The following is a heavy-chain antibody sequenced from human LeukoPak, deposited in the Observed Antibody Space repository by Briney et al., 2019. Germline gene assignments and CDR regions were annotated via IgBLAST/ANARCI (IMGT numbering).Heavy chain of an antibody. Sequence: SETLSLTCTVSGGSISSGSHYWTWIRQPAGKGLEWVGHIYSSGTTNYNPSLVGRTTISIDSSKNLLSLNLTSVTAADTAVYYCARGVEVTSYYFDYWGQGTLVTVSS. J-gene: IGHJ4*02. CDR1: GGSISSGSHY. CDR2: IYSSGTT. V-gene: IGHV4-61*10. CDR3: ARGVEVTSYYFDY. D-gene: IGHD2-15*01.